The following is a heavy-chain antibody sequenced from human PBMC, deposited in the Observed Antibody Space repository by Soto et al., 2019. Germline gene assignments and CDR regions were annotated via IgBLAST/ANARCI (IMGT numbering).Heavy chain of an antibody. V-gene: IGHV4-31*03. CDR2: TYYSGST. CDR1: GGSISSGGYY. Sequence: QVQLQESGPGLVKPSQTLSLTCTVSGGSISSGGYYWSWIRQHPGKGLEWIGYTYYSGSTYHNPSLKSRVTISVDTSKNQFSLKLSSVTAADTAVYYCARGESIMITFGGVIATGYFDYWGQGTLVTVSS. D-gene: IGHD3-16*02. CDR3: ARGESIMITFGGVIATGYFDY. J-gene: IGHJ4*02.